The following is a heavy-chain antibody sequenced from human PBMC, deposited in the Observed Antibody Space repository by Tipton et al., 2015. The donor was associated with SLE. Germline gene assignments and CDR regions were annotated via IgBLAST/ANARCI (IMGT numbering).Heavy chain of an antibody. CDR2: IYPGDSDT. CDR1: GYSFSNYW. V-gene: IGHV5-51*01. D-gene: IGHD3-22*01. CDR3: ARRGPNDSSGYYYLSWFDP. Sequence: QLVQSGAEVKKPGESLNISCKGFGYSFSNYWIGWVRQMPGKGLEWMGIIYPGDSDTKYSPSFQGQVTISADKSISTAYLQWSSLKASDTAMYYCARRGPNDSSGYYYLSWFDPLGQGTLVTVSS. J-gene: IGHJ5*02.